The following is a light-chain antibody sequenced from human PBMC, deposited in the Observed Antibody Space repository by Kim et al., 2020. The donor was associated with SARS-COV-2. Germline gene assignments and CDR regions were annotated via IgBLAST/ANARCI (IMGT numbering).Light chain of an antibody. Sequence: GHAATISGAGASVDVVGYNYVSWYQPHPGQAPKIMIYEVSKRPSGVPDRFSGSKSGNTASLTVSGLQAEDEADYYCSSYAGSNNLVFGGGTQLTVL. V-gene: IGLV2-8*01. CDR2: EVS. CDR3: SSYAGSNNLV. CDR1: SVDVVGYNY. J-gene: IGLJ2*01.